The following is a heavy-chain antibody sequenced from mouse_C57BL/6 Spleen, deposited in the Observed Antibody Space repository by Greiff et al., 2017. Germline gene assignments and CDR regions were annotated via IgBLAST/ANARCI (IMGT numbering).Heavy chain of an antibody. CDR3: ASTWYYFDY. J-gene: IGHJ2*01. Sequence: QVQLQQPGAELVKPGASVKLSCKASGYTFTSYWMHWVKQRPGQGLEWIGMIHPNSGSTNYNEKFKSKATLTVDKSSSTAYMQLSSLTPEDSAVYYCASTWYYFDYWGQGTTLTVSS. CDR1: GYTFTSYW. CDR2: IHPNSGST. D-gene: IGHD4-1*02. V-gene: IGHV1-64*01.